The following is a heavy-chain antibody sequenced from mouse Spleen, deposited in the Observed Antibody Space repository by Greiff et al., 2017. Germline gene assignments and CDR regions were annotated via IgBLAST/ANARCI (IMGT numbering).Heavy chain of an antibody. J-gene: IGHJ2*01. CDR2: IDPETGGT. V-gene: IGHV1-15*01. D-gene: IGHD2-3*01. CDR1: GYTFTDYE. Sequence: QVQLQQSGAELVRPGASVTLSCKASGYTFTDYEMHWVKQTPVHGLEWIGAIDPETGGTAYNQKFKGKATLTADKSSSTAYMELRGLTSEDSAVYYCTRWDGHWGQGTTLTVSS. CDR3: TRWDGH.